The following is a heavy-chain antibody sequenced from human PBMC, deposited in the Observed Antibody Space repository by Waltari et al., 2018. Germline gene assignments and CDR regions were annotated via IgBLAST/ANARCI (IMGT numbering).Heavy chain of an antibody. V-gene: IGHV4-39*07. CDR3: ARVARGGYYTGWFDT. J-gene: IGHJ5*02. CDR1: GGSISSTSPY. D-gene: IGHD3-3*01. Sequence: QLQLQESGPGLVKPSETLSLTCSVSGGSISSTSPYWAWIRQPPGKGLGGIGSIYYSGTTYYNLCLKSRVTLAVDTSKNQFSLKLSSVTAADTAMYFCARVARGGYYTGWFDTWGQGALVTVSS. CDR2: IYYSGTT.